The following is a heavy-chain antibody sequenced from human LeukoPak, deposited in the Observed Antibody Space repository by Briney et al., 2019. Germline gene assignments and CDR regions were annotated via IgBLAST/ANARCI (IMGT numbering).Heavy chain of an antibody. CDR2: INSDGSST. V-gene: IGHV3-74*01. CDR3: ARGPSATHDAFDI. J-gene: IGHJ3*02. D-gene: IGHD2-15*01. CDR1: GFTFSSYW. Sequence: GGSLRLSCAASGFTFSSYWMHWVRQAPGKGLVWVSRINSDGSSTSYADSVKGRFTISRDNAKNTLYLQMNSLRAEDTAVYYCARGPSATHDAFDIWGQGTMVTVSS.